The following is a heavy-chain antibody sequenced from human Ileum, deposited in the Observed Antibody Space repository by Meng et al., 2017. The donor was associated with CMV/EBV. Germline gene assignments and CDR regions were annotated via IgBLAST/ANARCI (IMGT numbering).Heavy chain of an antibody. J-gene: IGHJ6*02. CDR1: GGSFSSYT. D-gene: IGHD6-13*01. CDR3: ARSHPSIAAADLYYYYDMDV. V-gene: IGHV1-69*02. CDR2: IIPILGIA. Sequence: SVKVSCKASGGSFSSYTISWVRQVPGQGLEWMGRIIPILGIANYAQKFQGRVTITANKSTSTAYTELSSLRSEDTAVYYCARSHPSIAAADLYYYYDMDVWGQGTTVTVSS.